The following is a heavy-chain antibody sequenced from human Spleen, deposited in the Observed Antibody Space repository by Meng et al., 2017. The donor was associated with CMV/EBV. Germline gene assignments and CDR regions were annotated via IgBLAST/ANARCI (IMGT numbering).Heavy chain of an antibody. Sequence: SETLSLTCTVSGGSISSSSYYWGWIRQSPGKGLEWIGNIFHSGTTYYNPSLKSRVTISVDTSKNQFSLNLSSVTAADTAVYYCVRDPGYCTSVNCQGVDPWGQGTLVTVSS. J-gene: IGHJ5*02. CDR3: VRDPGYCTSVNCQGVDP. D-gene: IGHD2-8*02. CDR2: IFHSGTT. CDR1: GGSISSSSYY. V-gene: IGHV4-39*07.